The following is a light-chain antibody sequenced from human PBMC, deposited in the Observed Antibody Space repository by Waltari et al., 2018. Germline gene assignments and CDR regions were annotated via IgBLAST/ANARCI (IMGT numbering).Light chain of an antibody. Sequence: DIQMSQSPSTVSASVGDRVTITCRASQTTNRWLAGYQQKPGKAPKLLIYRSSILESGVPSRFSGSGSGTEFTLTISSLQPDDFATYYCQQYNSYSLTFGQGTKVEIK. CDR2: RSS. CDR1: QTTNRW. V-gene: IGKV1-5*03. J-gene: IGKJ1*01. CDR3: QQYNSYSLT.